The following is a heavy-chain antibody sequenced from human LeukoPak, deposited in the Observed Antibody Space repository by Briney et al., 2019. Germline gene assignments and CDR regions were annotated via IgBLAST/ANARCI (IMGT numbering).Heavy chain of an antibody. J-gene: IGHJ4*02. V-gene: IGHV1-69*13. Sequence: SVKVSCKASGGTFSSYAISWVRQAPGQGLEWMGGIIPIFGTANYAQKFQGRVTITADESTSTAYMELSSLRSEDTAVYYCASSLGDSSGYRDLKFVYWGQGTLVTVSS. CDR1: GGTFSSYA. CDR3: ASSLGDSSGYRDLKFVY. CDR2: IIPIFGTA. D-gene: IGHD3-22*01.